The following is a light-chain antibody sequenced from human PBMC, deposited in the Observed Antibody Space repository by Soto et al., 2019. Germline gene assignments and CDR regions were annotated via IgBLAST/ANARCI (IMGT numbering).Light chain of an antibody. V-gene: IGKV3-20*01. CDR2: GAS. CDR1: QSVSSSY. J-gene: IGKJ2*01. CDR3: QQYGTLYT. Sequence: EIVLTQSPGTLSLSPGERATLSCRASQSVSSSYLAWYQQKPGQAPRLLIYGASSRATGIPDRFFGSGSGTYFTLTISILEPEDFAVYYCQQYGTLYTFGQGTKLEIK.